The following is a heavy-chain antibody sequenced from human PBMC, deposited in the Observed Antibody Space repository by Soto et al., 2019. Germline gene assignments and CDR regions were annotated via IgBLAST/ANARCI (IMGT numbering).Heavy chain of an antibody. J-gene: IGHJ4*02. Sequence: SETLSLTCTVSGGSISSGDYYWSWIRQPPGKGLEWIGYIYYSGSTYYNPSLKSRVTISVDTSKNQFSLKLSSVTAADTAVYYCAREGDYGDSRVDWGQGTLVTVSS. CDR3: AREGDYGDSRVD. D-gene: IGHD4-17*01. CDR2: IYYSGST. CDR1: GGSISSGDYY. V-gene: IGHV4-30-4*01.